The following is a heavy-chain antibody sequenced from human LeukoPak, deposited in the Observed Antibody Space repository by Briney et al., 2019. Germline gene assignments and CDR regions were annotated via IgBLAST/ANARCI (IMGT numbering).Heavy chain of an antibody. CDR2: IRYDGSNH. J-gene: IGHJ6*03. V-gene: IGHV3-30*02. D-gene: IGHD5-12*01. Sequence: GGSLRLSCAASGFIFRNYGMHWARQAPGKGLEWVAFIRYDGSNHSYADSVKGRFTISRDNAKNSLYLQMNSLRAEDTAVYYCARYDYDYVGGYYYYYMDVWGKGTTVTISS. CDR1: GFIFRNYG. CDR3: ARYDYDYVGGYYYYYMDV.